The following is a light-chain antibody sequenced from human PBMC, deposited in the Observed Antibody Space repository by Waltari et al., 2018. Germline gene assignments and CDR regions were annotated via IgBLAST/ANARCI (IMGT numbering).Light chain of an antibody. CDR2: DVS. Sequence: QSALTQPAPVPGSPGQPTPTPCTGPSSDVGGYTYVSWYQQHPGKAPKLMIYDVSNRPSGVSNRFSGSKSGNTASLTISGLQAEDEADYYCSSYTSSSVVFGGGTKLTVL. CDR3: SSYTSSSVV. V-gene: IGLV2-14*03. CDR1: SSDVGGYTY. J-gene: IGLJ2*01.